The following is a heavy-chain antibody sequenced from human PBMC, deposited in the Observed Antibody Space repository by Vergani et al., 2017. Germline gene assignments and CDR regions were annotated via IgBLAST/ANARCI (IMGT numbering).Heavy chain of an antibody. CDR1: GFTLSSHA. CDR2: IHYDSSDT. J-gene: IGHJ6*02. Sequence: QVQLEESGGGVVQPGRSLRLSCAGSGFTLSSHAMHWVRQAPGKGLEWVAFIHYDSSDTHYLDSEKGRFTISRDNSKSTLYLQMSSLRAEDTGVYYCAKAETALITDYYYGMDVWGQGTTVIVS. D-gene: IGHD5-18*01. V-gene: IGHV3-30*02. CDR3: AKAETALITDYYYGMDV.